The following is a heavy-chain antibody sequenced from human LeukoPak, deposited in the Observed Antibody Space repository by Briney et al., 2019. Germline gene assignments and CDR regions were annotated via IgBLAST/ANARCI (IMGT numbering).Heavy chain of an antibody. CDR3: ARSRAGGAVAVRFDY. D-gene: IGHD6-19*01. Sequence: GGSLRLSCAASGFTVSSNYMSWVRQAPGKGLEWVSVIYSGGSTYYADSVEGRFTISRDNSKNTLYLQMDSLRAEDTAVYYCARSRAGGAVAVRFDYWGQGTLVTVSS. CDR1: GFTVSSNY. CDR2: IYSGGST. J-gene: IGHJ4*02. V-gene: IGHV3-66*01.